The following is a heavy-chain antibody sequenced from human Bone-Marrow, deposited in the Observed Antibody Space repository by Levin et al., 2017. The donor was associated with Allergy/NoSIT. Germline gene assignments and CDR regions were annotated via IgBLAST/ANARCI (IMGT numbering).Heavy chain of an antibody. D-gene: IGHD1-26*01. Sequence: PGGSLRLSCTVSGGSISSYYWSWIRQPPGKGLEWIGYIYYSGSTNYNPSLKSRVTISVDTSKNQFSLKLSSVTAADTAVYYCARVGRATWILMELVYFDLWGRGTLVTVSS. V-gene: IGHV4-59*01. J-gene: IGHJ2*01. CDR3: ARVGRATWILMELVYFDL. CDR1: GGSISSYY. CDR2: IYYSGST.